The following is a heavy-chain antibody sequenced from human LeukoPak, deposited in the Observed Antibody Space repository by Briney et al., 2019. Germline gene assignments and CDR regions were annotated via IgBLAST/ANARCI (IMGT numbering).Heavy chain of an antibody. CDR1: GFTVSSNY. J-gene: IGHJ4*02. V-gene: IGHV3-53*01. CDR2: IYSGGST. Sequence: PGGSLRLSCAASGFTVSSNYMNWVRQAPGKGLEWVSVIYSGGSTYYLDSVKGRFTISRDNSKNTLYLQVNSLRVEDTAVYYCARDYYYDSRTSRTTQYYFDYWGQGTLVTVSS. CDR3: ARDYYYDSRTSRTTQYYFDY. D-gene: IGHD3-22*01.